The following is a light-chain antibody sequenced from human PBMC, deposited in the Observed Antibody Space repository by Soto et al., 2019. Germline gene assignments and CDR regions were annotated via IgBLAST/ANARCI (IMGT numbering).Light chain of an antibody. CDR1: SSDVGAYNY. V-gene: IGLV2-14*01. CDR3: SSYTSATTYV. J-gene: IGLJ1*01. CDR2: DVS. Sequence: QSVLTQPASVCGSLGQSITISCTGTSSDVGAYNYDSWYQQYPGEAPKVIIYDVSHRPAGVSNRFSGSKSGNTASLTITGLQTQDEADYYCSSYTSATTYVFGTGTKVTVL.